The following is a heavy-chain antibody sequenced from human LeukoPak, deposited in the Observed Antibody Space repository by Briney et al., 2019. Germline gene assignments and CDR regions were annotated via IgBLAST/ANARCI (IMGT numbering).Heavy chain of an antibody. V-gene: IGHV4-34*01. J-gene: IGHJ4*02. Sequence: PSETLSLTCAVYGGSFSGYYGSWIRQPPGKGLEWIGEINHSGSTNYNPSLKSRVTISVDTSKNQFSLKLSSVTAADTAVYYCARGRGRSYFDYWGQGTLVTVSS. CDR1: GGSFSGYY. D-gene: IGHD1-14*01. CDR3: ARGRGRSYFDY. CDR2: INHSGST.